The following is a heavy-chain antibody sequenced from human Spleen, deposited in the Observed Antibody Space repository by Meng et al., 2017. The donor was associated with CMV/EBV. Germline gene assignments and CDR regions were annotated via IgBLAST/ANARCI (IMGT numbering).Heavy chain of an antibody. CDR3: ARLNYYGMDV. D-gene: IGHD3-16*01. Sequence: GESLKISCAASGFTVSGNNMSWVRQAPGRGLEWVSYITSSSGTIYYADSVKGRFTISRDNAKNSLYLQMNSLRAEDTAVYYCARLNYYGMDVWGQGTTVTVSS. CDR2: ITSSSGTI. V-gene: IGHV3-48*04. J-gene: IGHJ6*02. CDR1: GFTVSGNN.